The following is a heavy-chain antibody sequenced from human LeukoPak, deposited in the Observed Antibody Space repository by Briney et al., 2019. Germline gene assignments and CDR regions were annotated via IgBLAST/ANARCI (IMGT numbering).Heavy chain of an antibody. CDR2: INHSGST. Sequence: PSETLSLTCDVYGRSFSGYYWSWIRQPPGKGLEWIGEINHSGSTNYNPSLKSRVTISVDTSKNQFSLKLSSVTAADTAVYYCAREGLSGSFAFGYWGQGTLVTVSS. CDR1: GRSFSGYY. CDR3: AREGLSGSFAFGY. V-gene: IGHV4-34*01. J-gene: IGHJ4*02. D-gene: IGHD1-26*01.